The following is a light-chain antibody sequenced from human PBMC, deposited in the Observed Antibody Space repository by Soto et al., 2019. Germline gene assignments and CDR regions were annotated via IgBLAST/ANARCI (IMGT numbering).Light chain of an antibody. CDR3: QKHDGVPL. J-gene: IGKJ3*01. CDR2: DAS. CDR1: QAISNH. V-gene: IGKV1-33*01. Sequence: DIPLTQSPSSLSASVGDRVTITCQASQAISNHLNWYQQKPGKAPNLLIYDASDLETGVPSRFSGSGSGTLFSITINGLQPEDIATYYCQKHDGVPLFGPGTKVEIK.